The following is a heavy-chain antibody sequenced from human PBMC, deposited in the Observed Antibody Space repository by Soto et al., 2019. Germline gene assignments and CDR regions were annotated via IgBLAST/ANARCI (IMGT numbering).Heavy chain of an antibody. CDR1: GFTFSGYS. CDR2: ISGGGVPV. J-gene: IGHJ4*02. CDR3: ARGRANYYFDF. V-gene: IGHV3-48*02. Sequence: EVQLVQSGGDLVQPGGSLRLSCKASGFTFSGYSMDWVRQAPGKGLEWIAYISGGGVPVYYADSVKGRFTISRDNAKNSLYPQLNHLRDEDTAIYYCARGRANYYFDFWGQGALVTVSS. D-gene: IGHD1-1*01.